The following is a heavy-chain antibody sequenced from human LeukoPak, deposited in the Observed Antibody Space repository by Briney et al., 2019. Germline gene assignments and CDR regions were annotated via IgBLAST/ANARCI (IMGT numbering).Heavy chain of an antibody. D-gene: IGHD3-22*01. CDR1: GFTFSSYG. CDR2: ISYDGSNK. Sequence: GGSLRLSCAASGFTFSSYGMHWVRQAPGKGLGWVAVISYDGSNKYYADSVKGRFTISRDNSKNTLYLQMNSPRAEDTAVYYCAKDESYYYDSSGYWNDYWGQGTLVTVSS. J-gene: IGHJ4*02. CDR3: AKDESYYYDSSGYWNDY. V-gene: IGHV3-30*18.